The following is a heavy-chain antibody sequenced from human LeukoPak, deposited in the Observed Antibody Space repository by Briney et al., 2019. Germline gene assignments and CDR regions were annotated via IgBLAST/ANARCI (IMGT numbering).Heavy chain of an antibody. Sequence: ASVKVSCKAFGYSFIVYYIHWVRQAPGQGLEWLGWIDPRTGDTNYAQNFQGRLTMTRDTSISTAYMELSRLRSDDTAVYYCARSQRNTVVTPSALGYWGQGTLVTVSS. CDR2: IDPRTGDT. D-gene: IGHD4-23*01. J-gene: IGHJ4*02. CDR1: GYSFIVYY. CDR3: ARSQRNTVVTPSALGY. V-gene: IGHV1-2*02.